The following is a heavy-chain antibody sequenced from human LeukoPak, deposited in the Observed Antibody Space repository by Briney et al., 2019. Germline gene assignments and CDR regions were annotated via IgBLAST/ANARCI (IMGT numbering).Heavy chain of an antibody. CDR2: ISGSGGST. CDR1: GFTFSSYA. V-gene: IGHV3-23*01. J-gene: IGHJ3*01. CDR3: ARYNYGYDALDF. D-gene: IGHD5-18*01. Sequence: GGSLRLSCAASGFTFSSYAMSWVRQAPGKRLEWVSAISGSGGSTYYADSVKGRFTISRDNSKNTLYLQMNSLRAEDTAVYYCARYNYGYDALDFWGQGTLVTVSS.